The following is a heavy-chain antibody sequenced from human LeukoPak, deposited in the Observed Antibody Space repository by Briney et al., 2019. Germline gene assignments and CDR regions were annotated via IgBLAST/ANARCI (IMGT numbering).Heavy chain of an antibody. V-gene: IGHV3-48*03. D-gene: IGHD3-22*01. Sequence: GGSLRLSCAASGFTLSSYEMNWVRQAPGKGLEWVSYISYSGSTIYYADSVKGRFTISRDNAKNSLYLQMNSLRAEDTAFYYCARDYYDSSGPWYFDLWGRGTLVTVSS. CDR2: ISYSGSTI. CDR3: ARDYYDSSGPWYFDL. CDR1: GFTLSSYE. J-gene: IGHJ2*01.